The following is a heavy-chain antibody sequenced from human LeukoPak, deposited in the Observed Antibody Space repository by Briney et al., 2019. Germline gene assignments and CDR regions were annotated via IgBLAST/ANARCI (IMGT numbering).Heavy chain of an antibody. CDR1: GFTFSSYG. D-gene: IGHD3-22*01. V-gene: IGHV3-30*02. Sequence: GGSLRLSCAAFGFTFSSYGMHWVRQTPGKGLEWVAFIRHDGSYQQYPDSVKGRFTVSRDNSKDMVYLQMNSLRTEDTAVYYCAKNRDSSDYPRDFDFWGQGTLVTVSS. CDR2: IRHDGSYQ. J-gene: IGHJ4*02. CDR3: AKNRDSSDYPRDFDF.